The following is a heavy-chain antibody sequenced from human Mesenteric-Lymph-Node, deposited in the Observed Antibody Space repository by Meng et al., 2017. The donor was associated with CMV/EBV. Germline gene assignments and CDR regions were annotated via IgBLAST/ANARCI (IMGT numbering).Heavy chain of an antibody. D-gene: IGHD1-26*01. J-gene: IGHJ4*02. CDR1: GGSVSSGSYY. CDR3: AREYDSGSYYY. V-gene: IGHV4-61*01. CDR2: IYYSGST. Sequence: SETLSLTCTVSGGSVSSGSYYWSWIRQPPGKGLEWIGYIYYSGSTNYNPSLKSRVTISVDTSKNQFSLKLSSVTAADTAVYYCAREYDSGSYYYWGQGTLVTVSS.